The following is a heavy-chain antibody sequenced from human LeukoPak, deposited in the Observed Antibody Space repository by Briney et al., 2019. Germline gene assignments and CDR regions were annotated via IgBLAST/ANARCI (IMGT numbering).Heavy chain of an antibody. CDR1: GGSISSYY. D-gene: IGHD3-22*01. CDR2: IYYSGST. Sequence: SETLSLTCTVSGGSISSYYWSWIRQPPGKGLEWIGYIYYSGSTNYNPSLKSRGTISVDTSKNQFSLKLSSVTAADTAVYYCARDSGYYYDSSGSLLDYWGQGTLVTVSS. CDR3: ARDSGYYYDSSGSLLDY. J-gene: IGHJ4*02. V-gene: IGHV4-59*01.